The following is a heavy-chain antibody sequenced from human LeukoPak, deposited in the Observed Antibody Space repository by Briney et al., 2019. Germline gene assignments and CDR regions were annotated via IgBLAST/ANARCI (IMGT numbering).Heavy chain of an antibody. Sequence: GGSLRLSCAASGFTFSSYWMSWVRQAPGKGLEWVANTKQDGNDKYYVDSVKGRFTISRDNAKNSLYLQMNSLRAEDTAVYYCARGNDFWSGYYFDYWGQGTLVTVSS. J-gene: IGHJ4*02. CDR1: GFTFSSYW. CDR3: ARGNDFWSGYYFDY. V-gene: IGHV3-7*01. D-gene: IGHD3-3*01. CDR2: TKQDGNDK.